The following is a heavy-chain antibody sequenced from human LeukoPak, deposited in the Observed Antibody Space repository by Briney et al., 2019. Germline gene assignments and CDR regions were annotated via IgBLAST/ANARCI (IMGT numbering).Heavy chain of an antibody. CDR3: ARAGEYCTNGVCYTNLFDY. CDR1: GFTFSSYS. V-gene: IGHV3-48*01. CDR2: ISSSSSTI. D-gene: IGHD2-8*01. Sequence: GGSLRLSCAASGFTFSSYSMNWVRQAPGKGLEWVSYISSSSSTIYYADSVKGRFTISRDNAKNSLYLQMNSLRAEDTAVYYCARAGEYCTNGVCYTNLFDYWGQGTLVTVSS. J-gene: IGHJ4*02.